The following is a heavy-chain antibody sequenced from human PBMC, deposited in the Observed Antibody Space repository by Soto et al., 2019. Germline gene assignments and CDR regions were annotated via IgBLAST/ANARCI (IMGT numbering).Heavy chain of an antibody. CDR1: GGSISSYY. CDR3: ARYNIVLMVYASWFDP. CDR2: IYYSGST. J-gene: IGHJ5*02. D-gene: IGHD2-8*01. Sequence: SETLSLTCTVSGGSISSYYWSWIRQPPGKGLEWIGYIYYSGSTNYNPSLKSRVTISVDTSKNQFSLKLSSVTAADTAVYYCARYNIVLMVYASWFDPWGHGTLVTVSS. V-gene: IGHV4-59*01.